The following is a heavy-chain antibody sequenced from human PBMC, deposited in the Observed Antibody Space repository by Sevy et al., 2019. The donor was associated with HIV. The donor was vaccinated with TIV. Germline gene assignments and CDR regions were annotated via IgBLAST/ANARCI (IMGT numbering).Heavy chain of an antibody. J-gene: IGHJ4*02. V-gene: IGHV3-74*01. D-gene: IGHD2-8*01. CDR2: ISGDGSSI. Sequence: GGSLRLSCAASGFTFSNYYMHWVRQAPGKGLMWVSRISGDGSSIHYADSVVNGRFTISRDNAKNTLYLQMNSLRAEDTAVYYCATSTNGYYVYWGQGTLVTVSS. CDR3: ATSTNGYYVY. CDR1: GFTFSNYY.